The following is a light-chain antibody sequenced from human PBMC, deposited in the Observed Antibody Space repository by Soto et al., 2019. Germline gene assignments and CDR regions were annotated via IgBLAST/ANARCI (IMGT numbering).Light chain of an antibody. J-gene: IGKJ5*01. CDR2: DAS. CDR1: QSISSW. CDR3: QQYQTYST. V-gene: IGKV1-5*01. Sequence: DIQMTQSPSTLSASVGDRVTITFRASQSISSWLAWYQQKPGKAPKLLIYDASSLESGVPSRFSGSGSVTEFTLTISSLQPDDFATYFCQQYQTYSTFGQGTRLEIK.